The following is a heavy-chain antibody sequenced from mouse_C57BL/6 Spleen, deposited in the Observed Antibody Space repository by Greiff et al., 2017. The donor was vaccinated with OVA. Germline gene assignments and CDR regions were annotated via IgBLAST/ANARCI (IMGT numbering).Heavy chain of an antibody. CDR1: GYSITSGYY. CDR3: ARDHYYGSSPWFAY. Sequence: ESGPGLVKPSQSLSLTCSVTGYSITSGYYWNWIRQFPGNKLEWMGYISYDGSNNYNPSLKNRISITRDTSKNQFFLKLNSVTTEDTATYYCARDHYYGSSPWFAYWGQGTLVTVSA. J-gene: IGHJ3*01. CDR2: ISYDGSN. V-gene: IGHV3-6*01. D-gene: IGHD1-1*01.